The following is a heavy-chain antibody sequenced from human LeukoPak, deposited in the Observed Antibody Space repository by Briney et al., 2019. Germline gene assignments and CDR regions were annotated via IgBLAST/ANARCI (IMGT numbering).Heavy chain of an antibody. CDR1: VCTLSTYE. V-gene: IGHV3-48*03. CDR3: ARGVYCSGGSCYFKFDS. J-gene: IGHJ4*02. D-gene: IGHD2-15*01. Sequence: GGSLRLSCSDSVCTLSTYEMNWVRQAPGKGLEWVSYISNSDSTLYYAASVKGRFTVSRDNAKRSLFLQMNSLRAEDTAVYYCARGVYCSGGSCYFKFDSWGQGTLVTVSS. CDR2: ISNSDSTL.